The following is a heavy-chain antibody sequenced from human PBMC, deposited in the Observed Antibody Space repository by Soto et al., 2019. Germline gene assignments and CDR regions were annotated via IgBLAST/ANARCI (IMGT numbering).Heavy chain of an antibody. D-gene: IGHD1-26*01. J-gene: IGHJ1*01. CDR2: IYYSGST. Sequence: SETLSLTCTVSGGSISSGGYYWSWIRQHPEKGLEWIGYIYYSGSTYYNPSLKSRVTISVDTSKNQFSLKLSSVTAADTAVYYCARGGSYPGWDFQHWGQGTPVTVSS. V-gene: IGHV4-31*03. CDR1: GGSISSGGYY. CDR3: ARGGSYPGWDFQH.